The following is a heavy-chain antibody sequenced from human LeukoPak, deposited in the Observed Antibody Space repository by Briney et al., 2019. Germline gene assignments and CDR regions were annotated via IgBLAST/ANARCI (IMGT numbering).Heavy chain of an antibody. V-gene: IGHV4-39*02. Sequence: PSETLSLTCTVSGGSISSSSYYWGWIRQPPGKGLEWIGSIYYSGSTYYNPSLKSRVTISVDTSKNQFSLKLSSVTAADTAVYYCARDRFGYYDSSGPFDIWGQGTMVTVSS. CDR3: ARDRFGYYDSSGPFDI. D-gene: IGHD3-22*01. CDR2: IYYSGST. J-gene: IGHJ3*02. CDR1: GGSISSSSYY.